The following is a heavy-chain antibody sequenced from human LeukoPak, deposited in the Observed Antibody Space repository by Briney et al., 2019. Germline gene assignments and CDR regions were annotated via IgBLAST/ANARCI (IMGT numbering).Heavy chain of an antibody. Sequence: ASVKVSCKASGGTFSSYAIGWVRQAPGQGLEWMGRIIPIFGTANYAQKFQGRVTITTDESTSTAYMELSSLRSEDTAVYYCASRERSGSYQRYAFDIWGQGTMVTVSS. CDR1: GGTFSSYA. D-gene: IGHD1-26*01. CDR2: IIPIFGTA. V-gene: IGHV1-69*05. CDR3: ASRERSGSYQRYAFDI. J-gene: IGHJ3*02.